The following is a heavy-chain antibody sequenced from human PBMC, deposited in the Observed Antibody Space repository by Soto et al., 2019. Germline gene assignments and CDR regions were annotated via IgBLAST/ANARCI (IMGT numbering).Heavy chain of an antibody. D-gene: IGHD3-9*01. V-gene: IGHV1-24*01. CDR1: GYTLTELS. J-gene: IGHJ3*02. CDR3: ATDHRNDILTGNAFDI. Sequence: ASVKVSCKVSGYTLTELSMHWVRQAPGKGLEWMGGFDPEDGETIYAQKFQGRVTMTEDTSTDTAYMELSSLRSEDTAVYYCATDHRNDILTGNAFDIWGQGTMVTVSS. CDR2: FDPEDGET.